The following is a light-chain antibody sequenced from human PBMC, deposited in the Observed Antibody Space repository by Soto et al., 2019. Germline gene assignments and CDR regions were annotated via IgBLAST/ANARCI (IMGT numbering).Light chain of an antibody. V-gene: IGKV3-11*01. Sequence: EIWLTQSPGTLSLSPGDRATLSCRASQSVSSDLAWYNQKPGQAPRLLIYGASTRATGIPARLSGSGSGTDFTLTIASLEPEDFAVYYCQHRSNSWTFGQGTKVDIK. CDR1: QSVSSD. CDR3: QHRSNSWT. CDR2: GAS. J-gene: IGKJ1*01.